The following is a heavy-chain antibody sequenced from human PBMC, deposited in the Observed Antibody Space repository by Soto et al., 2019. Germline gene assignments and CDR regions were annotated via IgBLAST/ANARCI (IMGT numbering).Heavy chain of an antibody. CDR1: GYTFTSYG. Sequence: QVPLVQSGAEVKKPGASVKVSCKASGYTFTSYGISWVRQAPGQGLEWMGWISAYNGNTNYAQKLQGRVTMTTDTSTSTAYMELRSLRSDDTAVYYCARTRDYCSGGSCYSFTDFDYWGQGTLVTVSS. CDR3: ARTRDYCSGGSCYSFTDFDY. CDR2: ISAYNGNT. J-gene: IGHJ4*02. V-gene: IGHV1-18*01. D-gene: IGHD2-15*01.